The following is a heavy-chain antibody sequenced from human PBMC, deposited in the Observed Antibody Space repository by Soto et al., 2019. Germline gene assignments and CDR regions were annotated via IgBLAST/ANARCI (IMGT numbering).Heavy chain of an antibody. V-gene: IGHV3-21*02. D-gene: IGHD3-10*01. CDR3: ARGDRGSPSFSDY. J-gene: IGHJ4*02. CDR2: ISTGSSYI. CDR1: GFTFSRYN. Sequence: EVQLVESGGGLVKPGGSLRLSCAASGFTFSRYNMNWVRQAPGKGLEWVSSISTGSSYIFYADSVQGRFTISRDNAKNSLYLQMNSLRAEDTAVYFCARGDRGSPSFSDYWGQGTLVTVSS.